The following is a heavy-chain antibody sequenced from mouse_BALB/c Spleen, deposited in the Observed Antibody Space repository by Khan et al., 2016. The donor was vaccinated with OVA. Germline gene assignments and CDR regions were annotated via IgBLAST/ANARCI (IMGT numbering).Heavy chain of an antibody. V-gene: IGHV5-6*01. Sequence: EVKLVESGGDLVKPGGSLKLSCAASGFTFSTYGMSWVRQTPDKRLEWVATVSTGGSYTYYPDSVKGRLTISRDNAKNTLYLQMSGLKSEDTAMFYCTRLAYYYDSEGFAYWGQGTLVTVSA. CDR2: VSTGGSYT. D-gene: IGHD1-1*01. CDR3: TRLAYYYDSEGFAY. CDR1: GFTFSTYG. J-gene: IGHJ3*01.